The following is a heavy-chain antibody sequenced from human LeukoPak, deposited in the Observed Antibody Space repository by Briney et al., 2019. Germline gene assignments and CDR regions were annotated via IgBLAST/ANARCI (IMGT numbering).Heavy chain of an antibody. CDR3: ARASWRTVTTGYFDL. Sequence: ASVKVSCKASGYTFTSYYMHWVRQAPGQGLEWMGIINPSGGSTSYAQKFQGRVTMTRDTSTSTVYMELSSLRSEDTAVYYCARASWRTVTTGYFDLWGRGTLVTVSS. CDR1: GYTFTSYY. V-gene: IGHV1-46*01. J-gene: IGHJ2*01. D-gene: IGHD4-17*01. CDR2: INPSGGST.